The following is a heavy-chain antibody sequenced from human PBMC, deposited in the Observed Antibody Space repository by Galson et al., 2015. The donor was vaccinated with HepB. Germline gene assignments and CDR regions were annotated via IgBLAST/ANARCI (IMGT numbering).Heavy chain of an antibody. CDR1: GFSLSTYGVG. D-gene: IGHD3-22*01. J-gene: IGHJ4*02. Sequence: PALVKPTQTLTLTCTFSGFSLSTYGVGVSWIRQPPGKALEWLAFIYWDDDKRYSPSLKTRLTITKDTSKNQVVLTMTNMDPVDTATYYCAHRRVDSSGYWSGGTFDSWGQGTLVTVSS. CDR3: AHRRVDSSGYWSGGTFDS. V-gene: IGHV2-5*02. CDR2: IYWDDDK.